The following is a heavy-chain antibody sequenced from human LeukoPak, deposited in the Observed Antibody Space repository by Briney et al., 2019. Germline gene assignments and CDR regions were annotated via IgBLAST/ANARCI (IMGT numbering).Heavy chain of an antibody. J-gene: IGHJ4*02. Sequence: GRSLRLSCAASGFTFSSYGMHWVRQAPGKGLEWVAVISYDGSNKYYADSVKGRFTISRDNSKNTLYLQMNSLRAEDTAVYYCAILEDHNSGYFDYWGQGTLVTVSS. V-gene: IGHV3-30*03. D-gene: IGHD1-1*01. CDR2: ISYDGSNK. CDR1: GFTFSSYG. CDR3: AILEDHNSGYFDY.